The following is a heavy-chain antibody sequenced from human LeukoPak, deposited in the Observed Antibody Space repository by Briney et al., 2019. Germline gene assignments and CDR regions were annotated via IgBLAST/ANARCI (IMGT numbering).Heavy chain of an antibody. J-gene: IGHJ3*02. CDR2: ISSSSSTI. V-gene: IGHV3-48*04. CDR1: GFTFSSYS. Sequence: PGGSLRLSCAASGFTFSSYSMNWVRQAPGKGLEWVSYISSSSSTIYYADSVKGRFTISRDNAKNSLYLQMNSLRAEDTAVYYRARVTYSGSQSWAFDIWGQGTMVTVSS. CDR3: ARVTYSGSQSWAFDI. D-gene: IGHD1-26*01.